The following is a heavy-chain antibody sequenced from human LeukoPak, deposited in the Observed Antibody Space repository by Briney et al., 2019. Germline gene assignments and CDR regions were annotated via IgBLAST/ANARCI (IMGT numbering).Heavy chain of an antibody. V-gene: IGHV4-39*07. J-gene: IGHJ3*02. CDR2: IYYSGST. CDR1: GGSVSTSSYY. Sequence: SETLSLTCTVSGGSVSTSSYYWGWIRQPPGKGLEWIGTIYYSGSTYYNPSLKSRVTISVDTSKNQFSLKLSSVTAADTAVYYCARDGSGYVGAFDIWGQGTMVTVSS. D-gene: IGHD5-12*01. CDR3: ARDGSGYVGAFDI.